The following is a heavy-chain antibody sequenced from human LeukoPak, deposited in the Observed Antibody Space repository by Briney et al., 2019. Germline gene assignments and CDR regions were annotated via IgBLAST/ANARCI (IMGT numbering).Heavy chain of an antibody. D-gene: IGHD5-12*01. CDR1: GFTFSDYY. CDR3: ARSRGCSGIPYFFDY. J-gene: IGHJ4*02. CDR2: ISSSGTYT. Sequence: GGSLRLSCAASGFTFSDYYMSWLRQAPGKGLECVSYISSSGTYTNYADSVKGRFSISRDNAKNSLYLQMNSLRAEDTAVYFCARSRGCSGIPYFFDYWGQGALVTVSS. V-gene: IGHV3-11*06.